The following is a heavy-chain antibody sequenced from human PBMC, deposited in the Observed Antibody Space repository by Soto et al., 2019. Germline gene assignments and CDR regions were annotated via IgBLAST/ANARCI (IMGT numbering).Heavy chain of an antibody. CDR2: IYHSGST. D-gene: IGHD4-4*01. CDR1: GGSISSGGYS. J-gene: IGHJ4*02. V-gene: IGHV4-30-2*01. CDR3: ARSRPTHSAPFMSRTVTYEPTRLFFDY. Sequence: SETLSLTCAVSGGSISSGGYSWSWIRQPPGKGLEWIGYIYHSGSTYYNPSLKSRVTISVDRSKNQFSLKLSSVTAADTDVYYCARSRPTHSAPFMSRTVTYEPTRLFFDYWGQGTLVTVSS.